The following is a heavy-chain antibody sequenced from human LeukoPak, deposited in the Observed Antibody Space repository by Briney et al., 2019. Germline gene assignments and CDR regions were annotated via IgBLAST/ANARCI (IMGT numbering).Heavy chain of an antibody. J-gene: IGHJ4*02. Sequence: PGGSLRLSCAASGFTFSSYAMHWVRQAPGKGLEWVSAISGSGGSTYYADSVKGRFTISRDNSKNTPYLQMNSLRAEDTAVYYCAKAQLSSSGWLCALDYWGQGTLVTVSS. CDR2: ISGSGGST. V-gene: IGHV3-23*01. D-gene: IGHD6-19*01. CDR3: AKAQLSSSGWLCALDY. CDR1: GFTFSSYA.